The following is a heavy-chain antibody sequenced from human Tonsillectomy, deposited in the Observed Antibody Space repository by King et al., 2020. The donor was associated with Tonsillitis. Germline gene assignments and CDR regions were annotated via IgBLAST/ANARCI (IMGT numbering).Heavy chain of an antibody. CDR2: ISGSGGST. CDR1: GFTFSSYA. D-gene: IGHD3-3*01. CDR3: AKAYDFWGGRSWDY. Sequence: VQLVETGGGLVQPGGSLRLSCAASGFTFSSYAMSWVRQAPGQGLEWVSTISGSGGSTWTADSGKGRFTISRDNSKNTRYLQMNSLRAEDTAVYYCAKAYDFWGGRSWDYWGQGTLVTVSS. V-gene: IGHV3-23*04. J-gene: IGHJ4*02.